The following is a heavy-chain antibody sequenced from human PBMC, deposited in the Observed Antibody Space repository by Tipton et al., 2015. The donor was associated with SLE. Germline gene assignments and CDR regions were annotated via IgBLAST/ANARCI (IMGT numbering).Heavy chain of an antibody. V-gene: IGHV3-21*01. Sequence: SLSLSCAASGFTFSDYSRYWVRQAPGKGLEWVSSISESSDYIYYADSVKGRFTVTRDNAKNSLFLQMDSLRAEDTAAYYCARVGAVPYFYYYYMGVWGKGTTVTVSS. CDR1: GFTFSDYS. D-gene: IGHD3-16*01. CDR3: ARVGAVPYFYYYYMGV. J-gene: IGHJ6*03. CDR2: ISESSDYI.